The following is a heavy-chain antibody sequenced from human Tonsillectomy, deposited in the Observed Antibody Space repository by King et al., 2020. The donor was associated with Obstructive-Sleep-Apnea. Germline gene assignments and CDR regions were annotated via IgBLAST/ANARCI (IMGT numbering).Heavy chain of an antibody. CDR3: ARDYKGGWFDP. J-gene: IGHJ5*02. Sequence: QVQLQESGPGLVKPSETLSLTCTVSGGSISSSSYYWGWIRQPPGKGLEWIGSICYSGNTYYNPSLKSRVTISVDTSKNQFSLKLSSVTAADTAVYYCARDYKGGWFDPWGQGTLVTVSS. V-gene: IGHV4-39*07. D-gene: IGHD3-10*01. CDR1: GGSISSSSYY. CDR2: ICYSGNT.